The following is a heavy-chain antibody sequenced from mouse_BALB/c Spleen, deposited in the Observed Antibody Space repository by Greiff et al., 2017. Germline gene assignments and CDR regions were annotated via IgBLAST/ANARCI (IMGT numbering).Heavy chain of an antibody. Sequence: EVKLVESGPSLVKPSQTLSLTCSVTGDSITSGYWNWIRKFPGNKLEYMGYISYSGSTYYNPSLKSRISITRDTSKNQYYLQLNSVTTKDTATYYCARYPDYAYAMDYWGQGTSVTVSS. D-gene: IGHD2-4*01. V-gene: IGHV3-8*02. CDR2: ISYSGST. CDR1: GDSITSGY. CDR3: ARYPDYAYAMDY. J-gene: IGHJ4*01.